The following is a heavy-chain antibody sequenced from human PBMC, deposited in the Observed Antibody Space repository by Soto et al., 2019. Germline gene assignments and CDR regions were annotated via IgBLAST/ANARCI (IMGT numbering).Heavy chain of an antibody. CDR2: ISYDGSNK. Sequence: QVQLVESGGGVVQPGRSLRLSCAASGFTFSSYGMHWVRQAPGKGLEWVAVISYDGSNKYYADSVKGRFTISRDNSKNTLYLQMNSLRAEDTAVYYCAKDLPQGYDAFDIWGQGTMVTVSS. J-gene: IGHJ3*02. CDR1: GFTFSSYG. CDR3: AKDLPQGYDAFDI. V-gene: IGHV3-30*18. D-gene: IGHD2-15*01.